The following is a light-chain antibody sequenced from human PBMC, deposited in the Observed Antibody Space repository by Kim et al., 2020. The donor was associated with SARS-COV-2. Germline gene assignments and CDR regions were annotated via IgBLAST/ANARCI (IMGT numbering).Light chain of an antibody. CDR1: QSISNW. J-gene: IGKJ4*01. V-gene: IGKV1-5*03. CDR3: QQYNDYPLA. Sequence: DIQMTQSPSTLSASVGDRVTITCRASQSISNWLAWYQQKPGKAPKLLIYKVSNLQSGVPSRFSGSGSGTEFSLTISSLQPDDFATYYCQQYNDYPLALGGGTTVDIK. CDR2: KVS.